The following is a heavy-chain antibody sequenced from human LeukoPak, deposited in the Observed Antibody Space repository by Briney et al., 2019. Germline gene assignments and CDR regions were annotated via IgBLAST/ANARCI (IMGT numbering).Heavy chain of an antibody. Sequence: PGGSLRLSCAASGFTFSSYGMSWVRQAPGKRLEWVSGISGSGGSTYYADSVKGRFTISRDNSKNTLYLQMNSLRAEDTAVYYCAKGAPYYYYYYMDVWGKGTTVTVSS. CDR1: GFTFSSYG. CDR3: AKGAPYYYYYYMDV. J-gene: IGHJ6*03. V-gene: IGHV3-23*01. CDR2: ISGSGGST.